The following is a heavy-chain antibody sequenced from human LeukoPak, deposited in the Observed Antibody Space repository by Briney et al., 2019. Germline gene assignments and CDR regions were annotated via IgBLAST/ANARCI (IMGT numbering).Heavy chain of an antibody. J-gene: IGHJ6*03. CDR3: ARVLQNYYHLDV. CDR2: IYDSGSA. V-gene: IGHV4-59*11. CDR1: GVSINSHY. Sequence: SETLSLTCTVSGVSINSHYWSWIRQPPGQGLAWIGFIYDSGSANHKSSLESRVTITLDTSKNQFSLKLNSVTAADTAVYYCARVLQNYYHLDVWGKGTTVTVSS. D-gene: IGHD3-3*01.